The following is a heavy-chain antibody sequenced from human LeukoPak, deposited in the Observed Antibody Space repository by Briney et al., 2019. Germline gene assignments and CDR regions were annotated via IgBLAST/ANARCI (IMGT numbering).Heavy chain of an antibody. D-gene: IGHD1-26*01. CDR2: IYTSGST. J-gene: IGHJ4*02. CDR1: GGSISSYY. CDR3: ARENSGSYREFDY. Sequence: PSETLSLTCTVSGGSISSYYWSWIRQPAGKGLEWIGRIYTSGSTNYNASLKSRVSMSVDTSKNQFSLQLSSVTAADTAVFYCARENSGSYREFDYWGQGTLVTVS. V-gene: IGHV4-4*07.